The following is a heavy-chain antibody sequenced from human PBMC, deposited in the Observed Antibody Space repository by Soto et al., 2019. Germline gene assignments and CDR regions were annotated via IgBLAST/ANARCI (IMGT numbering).Heavy chain of an antibody. CDR1: GYTFTSYA. CDR2: MNAGSGNT. D-gene: IGHD4-17*01. CDR3: ARGENCDYALYYYYGMDV. Sequence: QVQLVQSGAEVKKPGASVKVSCKASGYTFTSYAMHWVRQAPGQRLEWMVWMNAGSGNTKYSQKFQGRVTVTRDTSASTASMELSSLRSEDTAVYYCARGENCDYALYYYYGMDVWGQGTTVTVSS. J-gene: IGHJ6*02. V-gene: IGHV1-3*01.